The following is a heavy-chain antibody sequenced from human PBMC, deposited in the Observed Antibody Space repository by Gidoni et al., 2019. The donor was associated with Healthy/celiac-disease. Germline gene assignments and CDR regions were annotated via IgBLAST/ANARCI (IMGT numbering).Heavy chain of an antibody. CDR1: GGSFSGHY. Sequence: QVQLQQWGAGLLKPSETLSLTCAVYGGSFSGHYWSWIRQPPGKGLEWIGEINHSGSTNYNPSLKRRVTISVDTSKNQFSLKLSSVTAADTAVYYCARRYSYGCICFGYWGQGTLVTVSS. J-gene: IGHJ4*02. CDR3: ARRYSYGCICFGY. CDR2: INHSGST. D-gene: IGHD5-18*01. V-gene: IGHV4-34*01.